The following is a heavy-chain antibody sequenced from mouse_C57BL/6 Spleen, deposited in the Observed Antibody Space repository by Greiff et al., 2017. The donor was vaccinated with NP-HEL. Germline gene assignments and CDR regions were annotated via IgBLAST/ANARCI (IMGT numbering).Heavy chain of an antibody. CDR3: TTGGYRYDYYFDY. D-gene: IGHD2-14*01. Sequence: EVQLQQSGAELVRPGASVKLSCTASGFNIKDDYMHWVKQRPEQGLEWIGWIDPENGDTEYASKFQGKATITADTSSNTAYLQLSSLTSEDTAVYYCTTGGYRYDYYFDYWGQGTTLTVSS. J-gene: IGHJ2*01. V-gene: IGHV14-4*01. CDR1: GFNIKDDY. CDR2: IDPENGDT.